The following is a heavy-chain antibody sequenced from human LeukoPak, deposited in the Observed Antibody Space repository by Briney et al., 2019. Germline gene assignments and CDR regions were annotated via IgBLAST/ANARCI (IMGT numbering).Heavy chain of an antibody. CDR3: ARESTRTTKKYNWFDP. CDR2: IYYSGST. Sequence: PSETLSLTCTVSGGSISSYYWSWIRQPPGKGLEWIGYIYYSGSTNYNPSLMSRVNISVDTSKDQFSLKLSSETAADTAVYYCARESTRTTKKYNWFDPGGQGTLLTVSS. CDR1: GGSISSYY. D-gene: IGHD2-2*01. J-gene: IGHJ5*02. V-gene: IGHV4-59*01.